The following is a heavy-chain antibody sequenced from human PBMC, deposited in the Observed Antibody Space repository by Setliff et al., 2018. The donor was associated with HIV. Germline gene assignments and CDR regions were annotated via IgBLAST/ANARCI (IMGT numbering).Heavy chain of an antibody. CDR1: GGSISSHF. D-gene: IGHD3-3*01. V-gene: IGHV4-59*11. J-gene: IGHJ4*01. Sequence: SETLSLTCTVSGGSISSHFWSWVRQPPGKGLEWIGFFYYSGSTNYNPSLKSRVTISVDTSQNQVSLDLDSVTAADTAVYFCAPGEGVASTYYHDWGQGTQVTVS. CDR3: APGEGVASTYYHD. CDR2: FYYSGST.